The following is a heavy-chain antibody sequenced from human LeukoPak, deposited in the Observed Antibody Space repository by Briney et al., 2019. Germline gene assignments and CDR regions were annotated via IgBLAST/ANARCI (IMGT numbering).Heavy chain of an antibody. D-gene: IGHD4-17*01. CDR1: GGSISSYY. CDR2: IYYSGST. CDR3: ARHYGDYFDY. Sequence: SETLSLTCTVSGGSISSYYWTWIRQPPGKGLEWIGYIYYSGSTSYNPSLKSRVTISVDTSKNQFSLKLSSVTAADTAVYYCARHYGDYFDYWGQGTLVTVSS. J-gene: IGHJ4*02. V-gene: IGHV4-59*01.